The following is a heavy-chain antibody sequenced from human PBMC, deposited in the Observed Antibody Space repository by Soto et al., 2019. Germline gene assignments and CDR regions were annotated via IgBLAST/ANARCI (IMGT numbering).Heavy chain of an antibody. V-gene: IGHV4-39*01. D-gene: IGHD6-19*01. CDR2: FYYSGST. CDR1: GGSISSSSFY. J-gene: IGHJ4*02. CDR3: ARHLYSSGWFDY. Sequence: SETLSLTCTVSGGSISSSSFYWGWVRQPPGKGLEWIGSFYYSGSTYYNPSPKSRVTMSVDTSKNQFSLKLSSVTAADTAVYYCARHLYSSGWFDYWGQGTLVTVSS.